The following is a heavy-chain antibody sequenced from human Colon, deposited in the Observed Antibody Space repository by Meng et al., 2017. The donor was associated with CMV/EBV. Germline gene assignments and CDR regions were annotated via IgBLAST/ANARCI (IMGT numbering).Heavy chain of an antibody. J-gene: IGHJ3*01. CDR2: ISSSGRYT. D-gene: IGHD3-3*01. V-gene: IGHV3-21*04. Sequence: GGSLRLSCAASGFAVGQYALNWVRQAPGKGLQWGSSISSSGRYTYYADSVKGRFTVSRDNAENSVHLQMNSLGAEDTSIYYCTKSSKYYDFWSAYAFDVWGRGTTVTVSS. CDR1: GFAVGQYA. CDR3: TKSSKYYDFWSAYAFDV.